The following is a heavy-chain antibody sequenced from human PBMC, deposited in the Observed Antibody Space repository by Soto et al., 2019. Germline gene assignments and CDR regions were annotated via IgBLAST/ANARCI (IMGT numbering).Heavy chain of an antibody. CDR3: ARDTRYYDSSGYYYGGYGMDV. Sequence: GGSLRLSCAASVFTFSSYEMNCVRHSPGKWLEWVSYISSSGSTIYYADSVKGRFTISRDNAKNSLYLQMNSLRAEDTAVYYCARDTRYYDSSGYYYGGYGMDVLGQGTTDTVSS. CDR1: VFTFSSYE. V-gene: IGHV3-48*03. CDR2: ISSSGSTI. J-gene: IGHJ6*02. D-gene: IGHD3-22*01.